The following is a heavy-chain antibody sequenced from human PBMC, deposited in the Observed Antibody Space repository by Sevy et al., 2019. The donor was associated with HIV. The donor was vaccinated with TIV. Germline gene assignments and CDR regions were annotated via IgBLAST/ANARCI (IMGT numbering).Heavy chain of an antibody. Sequence: GGSLRLSCAASGFTFSKYSMSWVRQPPGKGLEWVSTLSFGCGEINYADSVKGRFTISRDNSKSSVYLQMNILRPEDTAVYYCARDLRGSSSWGGWYFDYWGQGTLVTVSS. V-gene: IGHV3-23*01. CDR2: LSFGCGEI. CDR3: ARDLRGSSSWGGWYFDY. D-gene: IGHD6-13*01. J-gene: IGHJ4*02. CDR1: GFTFSKYS.